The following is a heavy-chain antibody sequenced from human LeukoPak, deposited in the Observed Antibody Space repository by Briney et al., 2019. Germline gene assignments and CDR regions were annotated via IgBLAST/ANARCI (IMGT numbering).Heavy chain of an antibody. CDR1: GFTFSSYA. CDR3: AKGDYYYDSSGYSFDY. J-gene: IGHJ4*02. V-gene: IGHV3-23*01. Sequence: PGASLRLSCAASGFTFSSYAMSWVRQAPGKGLEWVSAISGSGGSTYYADSVKGRLTISRDNSKNTLYLQMNSLRAEDTAVYYCAKGDYYYDSSGYSFDYWGQGTLVTVSS. D-gene: IGHD3-22*01. CDR2: ISGSGGST.